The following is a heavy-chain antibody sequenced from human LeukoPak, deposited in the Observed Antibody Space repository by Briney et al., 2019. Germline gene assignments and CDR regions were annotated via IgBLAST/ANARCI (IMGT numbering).Heavy chain of an antibody. CDR1: GGTFSSYA. CDR3: AKVLRLLPYYFDY. D-gene: IGHD3-22*01. J-gene: IGHJ4*02. Sequence: ASVKVSCEASGGTFSSYAMSWVRQAPGKGLEWVSAISGSGGSTYYADSVKGRFTISRDNSKNTLYLQMNSLRAEDTAVYYCAKVLRLLPYYFDYWGQGTLVTVSS. CDR2: ISGSGGST. V-gene: IGHV3-23*01.